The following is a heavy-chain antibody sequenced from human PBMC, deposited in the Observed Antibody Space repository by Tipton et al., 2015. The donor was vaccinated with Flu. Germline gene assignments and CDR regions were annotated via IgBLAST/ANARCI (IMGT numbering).Heavy chain of an antibody. D-gene: IGHD3-22*01. J-gene: IGHJ6*02. V-gene: IGHV4-61*02. CDR1: GGSVSSGTYY. Sequence: TLSLTCTVSGGSVSSGTYYWSWIRQPAGEGLEWIGRVSMGGGTNYNPSLSSRVTITIDTSKNQFSLKLTSVTAADTAVYYCAKHRYDSIGYPLYFYVMDVWGQGTTVTVSS. CDR2: VSMGGGT. CDR3: AKHRYDSIGYPLYFYVMDV.